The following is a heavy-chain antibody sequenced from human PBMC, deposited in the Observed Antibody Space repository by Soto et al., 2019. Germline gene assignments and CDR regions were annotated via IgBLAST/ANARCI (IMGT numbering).Heavy chain of an antibody. CDR2: INHSGST. CDR3: ACRGYCSGGSCYPFDY. Sequence: PSETLSLTCAVYGGSFSGYYWSWIRQPPGKGLEWIGEINHSGSTNYNPSLKSRVTISVDTSKNQFSLKLSSVTAADTAVYYCACRGYCSGGSCYPFDYWGQGTLVTVSS. CDR1: GGSFSGYY. D-gene: IGHD2-15*01. V-gene: IGHV4-34*01. J-gene: IGHJ4*02.